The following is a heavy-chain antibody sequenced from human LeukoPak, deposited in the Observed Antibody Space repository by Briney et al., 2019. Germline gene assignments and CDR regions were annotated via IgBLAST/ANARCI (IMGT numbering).Heavy chain of an antibody. CDR2: INPKSGGA. CDR1: GYTFSIYF. Sequence: ASVKVSCRTSGYTFSIYFLHWLRQAPGQGLEWMGRINPKSGGALFAQNFKGRVTMTRDTSINTAYMELSNLRPDDTAVYYCARDDSGYTHGLYYFDYWGQGTLVTVSS. CDR3: ARDDSGYTHGLYYFDY. J-gene: IGHJ4*02. V-gene: IGHV1-2*06. D-gene: IGHD5-18*01.